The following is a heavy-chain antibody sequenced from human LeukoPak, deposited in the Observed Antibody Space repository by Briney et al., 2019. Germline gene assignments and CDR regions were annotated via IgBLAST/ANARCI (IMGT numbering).Heavy chain of an antibody. CDR1: RLTFNSNA. CDR3: ASHAHDYDSSGYFDS. V-gene: IGHV3-23*01. Sequence: GGALRLSCVVSRLTFNSNAMCGVRQAPGKGLEGVSGISVSGGSEYYADSVKGRFSVSRDNSKHTVYVQMNSLRAEDTAVYFCASHAHDYDSSGYFDSWGQGALVTVSS. CDR2: ISVSGGSE. J-gene: IGHJ4*02. D-gene: IGHD3-22*01.